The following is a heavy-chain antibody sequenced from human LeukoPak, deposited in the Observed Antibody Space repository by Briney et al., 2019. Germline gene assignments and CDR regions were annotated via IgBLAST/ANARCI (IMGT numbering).Heavy chain of an antibody. CDR2: INHSGST. CDR1: GGSFSGYY. J-gene: IGHJ4*02. Sequence: ASETLSLTCAVYGGSFSGYYWSWIRQPPGRGLEWIGEINHSGSTDYNPSLKSRVTISVDTSKKQFFLKLSSVTAADTAVYYCARGLGSGSYYNAYWGQGTLVTVFS. D-gene: IGHD3-10*01. V-gene: IGHV4-34*01. CDR3: ARGLGSGSYYNAY.